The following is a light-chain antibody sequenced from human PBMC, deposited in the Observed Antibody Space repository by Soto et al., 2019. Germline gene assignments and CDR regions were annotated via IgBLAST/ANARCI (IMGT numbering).Light chain of an antibody. J-gene: IGKJ5*01. Sequence: DVVMTKSPLSLPVSLGQPASISCRSSQSLVNTNGVAFLNWFHQRPGQSPRRLIDKVSNQDSGVQARFSGNESGTDFTLRSSMVEAEDVGVYYCIQGTHRPITFGQGTRXEIK. CDR1: QSLVNTNGVAF. CDR3: IQGTHRPIT. V-gene: IGKV2-30*01. CDR2: KVS.